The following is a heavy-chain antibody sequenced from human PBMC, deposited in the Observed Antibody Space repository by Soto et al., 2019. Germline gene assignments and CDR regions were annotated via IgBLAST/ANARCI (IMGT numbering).Heavy chain of an antibody. J-gene: IGHJ4*02. D-gene: IGHD3-10*01. Sequence: SETLSLTCTVSGGSVSSGTYYWSWIRQPPGKGLEWIGFGSTKYNPSLKSRIRISVDTSKNQFSLNLTSATAADTAVYYCARVSTSASGSYYTLDYWGQGTLVTVSS. CDR2: GST. CDR1: GGSVSSGTYY. CDR3: ARVSTSASGSYYTLDY. V-gene: IGHV4-61*01.